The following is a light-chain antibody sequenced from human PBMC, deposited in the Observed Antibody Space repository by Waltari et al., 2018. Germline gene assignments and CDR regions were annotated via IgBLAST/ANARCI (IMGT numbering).Light chain of an antibody. CDR2: EVR. V-gene: IGLV2-14*01. CDR1: SSDIGAYNF. CDR3: SSYTRSHTYV. J-gene: IGLJ1*01. Sequence: QSALTQPASVSGSPGQSITISCTGTSSDIGAYNFVSWYQQHPGKAPKLMVYEVRNRPSGVPNRCSASKSGNTASLTISGLQAEDEADYHCSSYTRSHTYVFGAGTKVTVL.